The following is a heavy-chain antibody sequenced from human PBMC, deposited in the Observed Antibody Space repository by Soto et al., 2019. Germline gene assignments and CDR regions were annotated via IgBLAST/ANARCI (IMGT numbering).Heavy chain of an antibody. CDR1: GGSFSAYY. J-gene: IGHJ6*02. Sequence: XXTLSLPYAVYGGSFSAYYWRWILQPPGKGLEWIGEIDHSGSTNYNPSLESRVTISVDTSKNQFSLKVSSVPAADTAVYHCARTDRAIFYGMDVWGQGTTVTVSS. D-gene: IGHD3-22*01. V-gene: IGHV4-34*01. CDR2: IDHSGST. CDR3: ARTDRAIFYGMDV.